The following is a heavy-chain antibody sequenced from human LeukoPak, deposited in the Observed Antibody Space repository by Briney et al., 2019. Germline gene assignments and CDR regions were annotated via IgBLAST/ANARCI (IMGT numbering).Heavy chain of an antibody. CDR2: ISSSSSYI. CDR1: GFTFSSYS. V-gene: IGHV3-21*01. CDR3: ARDGRLFKWELQVDYFDY. J-gene: IGHJ4*02. D-gene: IGHD1-26*01. Sequence: GGSLRLSCAASGFTFSSYSMNWVRQAPGKGLEWVSSISSSSSYIYYADSVKGRFTISRDNAKNSLYLQMNSLRVEDTAMYYCARDGRLFKWELQVDYFDYWGQGTQVTVSP.